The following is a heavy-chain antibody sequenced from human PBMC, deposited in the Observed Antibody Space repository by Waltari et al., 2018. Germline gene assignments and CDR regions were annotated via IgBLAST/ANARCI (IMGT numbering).Heavy chain of an antibody. D-gene: IGHD6-19*01. V-gene: IGHV4-30-2*04. J-gene: IGHJ4*02. CDR3: ARHVVGSSGLDY. CDR2: GST. Sequence: GSTYYNPSLKSRVTISVDTSKNQFSLKLSSVTAADTAVYYCARHVVGSSGLDYWGQGTLVTVSS.